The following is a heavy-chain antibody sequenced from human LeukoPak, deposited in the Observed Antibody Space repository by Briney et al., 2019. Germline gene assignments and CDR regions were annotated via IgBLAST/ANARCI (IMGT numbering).Heavy chain of an antibody. CDR2: ISSSSSYI. Sequence: GGSLILSCAASGFTVSNNYVTWVRQAPGKGLEWVSSISSSSSYIYYADSVKGRFTISRDNAKNSLYLQMNSLRAEDTAVYYCARAGLVVVVAATLSWFDPWGQGTLVTVSS. V-gene: IGHV3-21*01. J-gene: IGHJ5*02. CDR1: GFTVSNNY. D-gene: IGHD2-15*01. CDR3: ARAGLVVVVAATLSWFDP.